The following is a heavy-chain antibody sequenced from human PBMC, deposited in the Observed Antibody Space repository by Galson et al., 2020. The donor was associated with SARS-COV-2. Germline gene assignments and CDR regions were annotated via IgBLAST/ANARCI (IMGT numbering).Heavy chain of an antibody. CDR3: TTETISGYPSYYYYGMDV. J-gene: IGHJ6*02. Sequence: TGGSLRLSCAASGFTFSNAWMSWVRQAPGKGLEWVGRIKSKTDGGTTDYAAPVKGRFTISRDDSKNTLYLQMNSLKTEDTAVYYCTTETISGYPSYYYYGMDVWGQGTTVTVSS. D-gene: IGHD3-22*01. CDR2: IKSKTDGGTT. CDR1: GFTFSNAW. V-gene: IGHV3-15*01.